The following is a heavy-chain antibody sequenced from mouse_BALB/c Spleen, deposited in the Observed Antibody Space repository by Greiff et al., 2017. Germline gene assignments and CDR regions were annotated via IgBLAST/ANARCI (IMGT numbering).Heavy chain of an antibody. Sequence: EVMLVESGGGLVKPGGSLKLSCAASGFTFSSYAMSWVRQTPEKRLEWVASISSGGSTYYPDSVKGRFTISRDNARNILYLQMSSLRSEDTAMYYCAKSTTAYAMDYWGQGTSVTVSS. CDR3: AKSTTAYAMDY. J-gene: IGHJ4*01. CDR2: ISSGGST. V-gene: IGHV5-6-5*01. CDR1: GFTFSSYA. D-gene: IGHD1-2*01.